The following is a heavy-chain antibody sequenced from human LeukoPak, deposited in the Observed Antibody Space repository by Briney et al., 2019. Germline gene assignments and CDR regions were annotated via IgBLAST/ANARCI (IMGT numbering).Heavy chain of an antibody. CDR1: GFTVSSNY. CDR3: AKGSARRWFWYFDY. V-gene: IGHV3-53*01. J-gene: IGHJ4*02. Sequence: GGPLRLSCAASGFTVSSNYMSWVRQAPGKGLEWVSVIYSGGSTYYADSVRGRFTISRDNSKNMLYLQMNSLRAEDTAVYYCAKGSARRWFWYFDYWGQGTLVTVSS. CDR2: IYSGGST. D-gene: IGHD4-23*01.